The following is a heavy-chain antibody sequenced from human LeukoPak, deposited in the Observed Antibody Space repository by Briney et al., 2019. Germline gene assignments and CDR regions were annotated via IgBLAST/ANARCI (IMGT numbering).Heavy chain of an antibody. CDR3: ASAGDYYDSSGYYDY. J-gene: IGHJ4*02. Sequence: SVKVSCKASGGTFSSYAISWVRQAPGQGLEWMGRIIPILGIANYAQKFQGRVTITADKSTSIAYMELSSLRSEDTAVYYCASAGDYYDSSGYYDYWGQGTLVTVSS. CDR2: IIPILGIA. V-gene: IGHV1-69*04. D-gene: IGHD3-22*01. CDR1: GGTFSSYA.